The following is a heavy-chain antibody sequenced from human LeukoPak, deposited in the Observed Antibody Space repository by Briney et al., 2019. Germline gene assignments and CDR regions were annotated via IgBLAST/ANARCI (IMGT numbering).Heavy chain of an antibody. D-gene: IGHD3-22*01. CDR3: AGDKTTSGYYEFDY. CDR1: GFTVSSNY. CDR2: IDNGGNT. Sequence: GGSLRLSCAASGFTVSSNYMSWVRQAPGTGLECVSVIDNGGNTYYADSVKGRFTISRDNSKNTLYLQMNSLRAEDTAVYYCAGDKTTSGYYEFDYWGQGTLVTVSS. J-gene: IGHJ4*02. V-gene: IGHV3-53*01.